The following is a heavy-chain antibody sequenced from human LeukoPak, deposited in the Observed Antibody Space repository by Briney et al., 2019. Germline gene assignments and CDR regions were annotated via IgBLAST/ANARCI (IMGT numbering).Heavy chain of an antibody. CDR3: ARVRSWYMDV. CDR1: GFTFSSYW. Sequence: GGSLRLSCVASGFTFSSYWMSWVRQAPGKGLEWVANINQDGSEKYDVDSAKGRFTISRDNAKNSLSLQMNSLRAEDTGVYYCARVRSWYMDVWGKGTTVTVSS. J-gene: IGHJ6*03. CDR2: INQDGSEK. V-gene: IGHV3-7*01.